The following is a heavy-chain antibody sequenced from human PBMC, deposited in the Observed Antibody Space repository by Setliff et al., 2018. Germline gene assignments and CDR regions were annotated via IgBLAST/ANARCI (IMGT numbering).Heavy chain of an antibody. CDR1: GFSLSNARMG. CDR2: IFSNDEK. V-gene: IGHV2-26*01. J-gene: IGHJ3*02. CDR3: ARISSLGWLQLSWAFDI. D-gene: IGHD1-1*01. Sequence: ESGPTLVNPTETLTLTCTVSGFSLSNARMGVSWIRQPPGKALEWLAHIFSNDEKPYSTSLKSRLTISKDTSKSQVVLTMTNMDPVDTATYYCARISSLGWLQLSWAFDIWGQGTMVTVSS.